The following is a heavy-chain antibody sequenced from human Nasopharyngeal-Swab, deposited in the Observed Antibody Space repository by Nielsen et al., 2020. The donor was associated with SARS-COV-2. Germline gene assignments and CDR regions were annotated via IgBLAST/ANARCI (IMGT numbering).Heavy chain of an antibody. Sequence: SATLSLTCAISGESVSNNRAAWSWIRQSPSRSLEWLGRTYSRSQWNYAYADYVRGRVTVNPDTSRNQVALHLNSVTPEDTAVYYCARIQQQLPGIVWRQGTMVIVSS. CDR3: ARIQQQLPGIV. J-gene: IGHJ3*01. CDR1: GESVSNNRAA. D-gene: IGHD6-13*01. CDR2: TYSRSQWNY. V-gene: IGHV6-1*01.